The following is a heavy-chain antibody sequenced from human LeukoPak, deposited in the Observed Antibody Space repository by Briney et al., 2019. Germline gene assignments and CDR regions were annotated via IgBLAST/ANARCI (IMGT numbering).Heavy chain of an antibody. J-gene: IGHJ6*03. V-gene: IGHV1-69*05. CDR1: GGTFSRYA. D-gene: IGHD5-12*01. CDR3: AYGGYDSGGSWDLYYYYMDV. CDR2: IIPIFDTA. Sequence: GASVKVSCKASGGTFSRYAISWLRQAPGRGLEGMGGIIPIFDTANYAQKFQGRVTITTDESTSTAYMELSSLRSEDTAVYYCAYGGYDSGGSWDLYYYYMDVWGKGTTVTVSS.